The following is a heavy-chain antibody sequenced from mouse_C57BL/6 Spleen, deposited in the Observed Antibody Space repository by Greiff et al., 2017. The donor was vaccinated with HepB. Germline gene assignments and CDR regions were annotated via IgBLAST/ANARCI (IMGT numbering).Heavy chain of an antibody. CDR2: ISSGSSTI. CDR3: ARNDYYGSSYVNFDY. J-gene: IGHJ2*01. CDR1: GFTFSDYG. Sequence: EVKLVESGGGLVKPGGSLKLSCAASGFTFSDYGMHWVRQAPEKGLEWVAYISSGSSTIYYADTVKGRFTISRDNAKNTLFLQMTSLRSEDTAMYYCARNDYYGSSYVNFDYWGQGTTLTVSS. V-gene: IGHV5-17*01. D-gene: IGHD1-1*01.